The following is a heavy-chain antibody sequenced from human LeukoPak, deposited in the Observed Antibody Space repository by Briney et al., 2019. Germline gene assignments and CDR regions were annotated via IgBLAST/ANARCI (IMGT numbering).Heavy chain of an antibody. CDR1: GFVFTSYG. J-gene: IGHJ4*02. D-gene: IGHD1-1*01. CDR2: ISANDGKT. Sequence: ASVKVSCKASGFVFTSYGFTWVQQAPGQGLEWMGWISANDGKTHYSERHQGRVTMSTDTVTSTAYMELRSLRSDDTAVYYCARELHVERDDYWGQGTLVTVSS. CDR3: ARELHVERDDY. V-gene: IGHV1-18*01.